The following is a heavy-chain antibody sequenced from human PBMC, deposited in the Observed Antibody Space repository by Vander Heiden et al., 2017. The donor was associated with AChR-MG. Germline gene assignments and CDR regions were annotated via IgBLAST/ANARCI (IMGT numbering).Heavy chain of an antibody. V-gene: IGHV3-33*01. CDR1: GFTFSSYG. CDR2: IWYDGSKK. J-gene: IGHJ5*02. CDR3: TRDPGGWGFDP. D-gene: IGHD1-26*01. Sequence: QVQLVESGGGVVQPGRSLRLSCAASGFTFSSYGFHGVRQAPGKGLEWVAVIWYDGSKKYEADSVKGRFTIARDDSKNTLYMKINRLRADDTAVYYGTRDPGGWGFDPWGQGTLVTVS.